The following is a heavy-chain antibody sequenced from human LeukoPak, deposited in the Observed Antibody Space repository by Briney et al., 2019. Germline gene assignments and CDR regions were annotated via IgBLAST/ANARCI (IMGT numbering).Heavy chain of an antibody. CDR3: AYGSGSYLYYYGMDV. CDR1: GFTFSSYA. CDR2: ISGSGGST. J-gene: IGHJ6*02. Sequence: GGSPRLSCAASGFTFSSYAMSWVRQAPGKGLEWVSAISGSGGSTYYADSVKGRFTISRDNSKNTLYLQMNSLRAEDTAVYYCAYGSGSYLYYYGMDVWGQGTTVTVSS. D-gene: IGHD3-10*01. V-gene: IGHV3-23*01.